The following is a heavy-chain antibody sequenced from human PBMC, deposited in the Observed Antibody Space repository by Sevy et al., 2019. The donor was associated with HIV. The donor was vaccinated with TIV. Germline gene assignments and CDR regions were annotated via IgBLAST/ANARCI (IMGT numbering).Heavy chain of an antibody. V-gene: IGHV1-18*01. Sequence: ASVKVSCKASGYTFTSYGISWVRQAPGQGLEWMGWISAYNGNTNYAQKLQGRVTMTTDTSTSTAYMELRSLRSDDTAVYYCARDGYLGTESYYFDYWGQGTLITVSS. D-gene: IGHD7-27*01. CDR3: ARDGYLGTESYYFDY. CDR1: GYTFTSYG. CDR2: ISAYNGNT. J-gene: IGHJ4*02.